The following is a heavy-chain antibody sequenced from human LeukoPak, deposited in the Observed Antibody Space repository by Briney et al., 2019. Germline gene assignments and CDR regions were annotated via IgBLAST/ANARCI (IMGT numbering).Heavy chain of an antibody. CDR2: IIPIFGTA. V-gene: IGHV1-69*13. D-gene: IGHD3-3*01. Sequence: SVKVSCKASGGTFSSYAISWVRQAPGQGLEWMGGIIPIFGTANYAQKFQGRVTITADESTSTAYMELSSLRSEDKAVYYCARLPRRDFWSGYYRTHNWFDPWGQGTLVTVSS. J-gene: IGHJ5*02. CDR3: ARLPRRDFWSGYYRTHNWFDP. CDR1: GGTFSSYA.